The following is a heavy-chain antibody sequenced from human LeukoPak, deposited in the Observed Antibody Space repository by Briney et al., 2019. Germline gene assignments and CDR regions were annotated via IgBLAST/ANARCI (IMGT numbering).Heavy chain of an antibody. CDR2: IYSGGST. J-gene: IGHJ4*02. V-gene: IGHV3-66*01. D-gene: IGHD5-18*01. CDR3: ARAPSGYHNT. Sequence: QPGGSLRLSCAASEFSVGSNYMTWVRQAPGKGLEWVSLIYSGGSTYYADSVKGRFTISRDNYKNTLYLQMNSLRAEDAAVYYCARAPSGYHNTGGQGTLVTVSS. CDR1: EFSVGSNY.